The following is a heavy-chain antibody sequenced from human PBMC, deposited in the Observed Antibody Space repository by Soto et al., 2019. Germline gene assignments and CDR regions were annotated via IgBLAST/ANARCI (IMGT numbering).Heavy chain of an antibody. V-gene: IGHV4-31*03. CDR1: GGSISSGSYY. CDR2: ISYSGST. J-gene: IGHJ6*02. CDR3: ARVNWNYVYYYYGMDV. D-gene: IGHD1-7*01. Sequence: PSETLSLTCTVSGGSISSGSYYWSWSRQRPGQGLEWIGYISYSGSTYYNPSLKSRLTISADTSKNQFALKLSSVTAADTAVYYCARVNWNYVYYYYGMDVWGQGTTVTVSS.